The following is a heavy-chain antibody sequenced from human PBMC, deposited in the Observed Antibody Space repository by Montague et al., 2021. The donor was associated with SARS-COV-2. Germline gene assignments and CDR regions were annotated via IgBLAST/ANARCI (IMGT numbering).Heavy chain of an antibody. CDR1: GFTFSSYE. CDR3: ARTYYYDSSGYSNWPYFDY. J-gene: IGHJ4*02. V-gene: IGHV3-48*03. Sequence: SLRLSCAASGFTFSSYEMNWVRQAPGKGLEWVSYISSSGSTIYYADSVKGRFTIPRDNAKNSLYLQMNSLRAEDTAVYYCARTYYYDSSGYSNWPYFDYWGQGTLVTVSS. CDR2: ISSSGSTI. D-gene: IGHD3-22*01.